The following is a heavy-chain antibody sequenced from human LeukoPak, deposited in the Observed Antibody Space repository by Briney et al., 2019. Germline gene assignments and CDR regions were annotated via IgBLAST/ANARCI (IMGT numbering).Heavy chain of an antibody. CDR1: GGSISSYY. V-gene: IGHV3-23*01. D-gene: IGHD4-23*01. J-gene: IGHJ4*02. Sequence: ETLSLTCTVSGGSISSYYWSWIRQPPGKGLEWVSVIIGNGVTTYYADSVKGRFTISRDNSKNTVFLQVNSLRAEDTAVYYCAREIGVGTLDFWGQGTLVIVSS. CDR3: AREIGVGTLDF. CDR2: IIGNGVTT.